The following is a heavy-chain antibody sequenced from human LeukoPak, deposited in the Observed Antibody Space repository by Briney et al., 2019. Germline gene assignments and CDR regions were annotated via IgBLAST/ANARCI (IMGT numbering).Heavy chain of an antibody. CDR2: IYYSGST. J-gene: IGHJ6*03. Sequence: SETLSLTCTVSGGSIISYYWSWIRQPPGKGLEWIGYIYYSGSTNYNPSLKSRVTISVDTSKNQFSLKLSSVTAADTAVYYCARGPIWTAAAVRGNYYYMDVWGKGTTVTVSS. D-gene: IGHD6-13*01. V-gene: IGHV4-59*01. CDR1: GGSIISYY. CDR3: ARGPIWTAAAVRGNYYYMDV.